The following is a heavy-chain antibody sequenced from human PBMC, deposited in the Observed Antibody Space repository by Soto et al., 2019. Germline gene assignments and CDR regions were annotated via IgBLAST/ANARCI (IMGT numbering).Heavy chain of an antibody. D-gene: IGHD1-26*01. CDR1: GGSISGYY. CDR3: ARVPSGSYGHFDY. Sequence: QVQMQESGPGLVKPSETLSLTCSVSGGSISGYYWTWIRQPPGKELQWIGNIYYTGSTNYNPSLTSRVTISIDTSKNHFSLRLSSVTSADTAMYYCARVPSGSYGHFDYWYQGTLVTVSS. J-gene: IGHJ4*02. V-gene: IGHV4-59*01. CDR2: IYYTGST.